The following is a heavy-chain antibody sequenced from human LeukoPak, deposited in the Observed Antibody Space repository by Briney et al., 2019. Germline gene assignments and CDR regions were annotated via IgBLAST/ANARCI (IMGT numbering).Heavy chain of an antibody. D-gene: IGHD6-13*01. CDR2: ISSSSSYI. CDR1: GFTFSGYW. CDR3: ARIKIAADGGVDY. V-gene: IGHV3-21*01. J-gene: IGHJ4*02. Sequence: GGSLRLSCAASGFTFSGYWTHWVRQAPGKGLEWVSSISSSSSYIYYADSVKGRFTISRDNAKNSLYLQMNSLRAEDTAVYYCARIKIAADGGVDYWGQGTLVTVSS.